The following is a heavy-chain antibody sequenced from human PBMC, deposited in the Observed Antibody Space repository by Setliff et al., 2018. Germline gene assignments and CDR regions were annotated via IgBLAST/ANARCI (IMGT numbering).Heavy chain of an antibody. CDR3: ARPNYDSSRGWFDP. D-gene: IGHD3-22*01. Sequence: PSETLSLTCTVSGGSISSYYWSWIRQPPGKGLEWIGYIYYSGSTNYNPSLKSRVTISVDASKNQFSLKLSSVTAADTAVYYCARPNYDSSRGWFDPWGQGTLVTV. J-gene: IGHJ5*02. CDR1: GGSISSYY. CDR2: IYYSGST. V-gene: IGHV4-59*08.